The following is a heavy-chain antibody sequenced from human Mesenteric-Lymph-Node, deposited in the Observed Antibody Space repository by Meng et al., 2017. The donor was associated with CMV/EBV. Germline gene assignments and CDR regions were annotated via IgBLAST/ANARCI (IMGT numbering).Heavy chain of an antibody. CDR2: ILYDGTDK. Sequence: GGSLRLSCAASGFTFSSYTMNWVRQAPGKGLEWVSYILYDGTDKHYADSVKGRVTISRDNSKNTLYLEMSRLREEDTAVYYCAKDRGIWGMDVWGQGTMVTVSS. CDR1: GFTFSSYT. J-gene: IGHJ6*02. CDR3: AKDRGIWGMDV. V-gene: IGHV3-30*02. D-gene: IGHD3-10*01.